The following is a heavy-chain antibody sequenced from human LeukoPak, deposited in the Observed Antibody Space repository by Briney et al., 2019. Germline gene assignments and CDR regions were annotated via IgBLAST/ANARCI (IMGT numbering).Heavy chain of an antibody. V-gene: IGHV5-51*01. CDR2: IYVGEAET. D-gene: IGHD6-19*01. CDR1: GYSFTSHW. Sequence: PGESLKISCKGSGYSFTSHWIGWVRQMPGKGLEWMGIIYVGEAETRYSPSFQGQDTISTYKSIRTAYLQWSSLKASDTAMYYCARLVDSRGWDWGQGTLVTVSS. CDR3: ARLVDSRGWD. J-gene: IGHJ4*02.